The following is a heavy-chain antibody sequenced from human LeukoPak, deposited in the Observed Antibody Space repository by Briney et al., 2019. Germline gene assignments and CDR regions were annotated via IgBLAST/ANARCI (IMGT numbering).Heavy chain of an antibody. CDR3: ARYCSSTSCYSDY. D-gene: IGHD2-2*01. J-gene: IGHJ4*02. CDR2: INPISGGT. CDR1: GYTFTGYY. Sequence: ASVKVSCKASGYTFTGYYMHWVRQAPGQGLEYMGRINPISGGTVYAQKFQGRVTMTRGTSITTAYMELTRLTSDDTAVYYCARYCSSTSCYSDYWGQGTLVTVSS. V-gene: IGHV1-2*06.